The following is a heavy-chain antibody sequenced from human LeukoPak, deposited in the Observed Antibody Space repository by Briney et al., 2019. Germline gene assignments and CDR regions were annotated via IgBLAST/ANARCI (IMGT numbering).Heavy chain of an antibody. CDR3: AKDISSSPGRGTYYFDY. V-gene: IGHV3-9*01. D-gene: IGHD6-13*01. CDR1: GFTFDVYA. Sequence: PGRSLRLSCAASGFTFDVYAMHWVRQAPGKGLEWVSGISWNSGTRGYADSVKGRFTISRDNAKTSLYLQMNSLRAEDTALYYCAKDISSSPGRGTYYFDYWGQGTLVTVSS. CDR2: ISWNSGTR. J-gene: IGHJ4*02.